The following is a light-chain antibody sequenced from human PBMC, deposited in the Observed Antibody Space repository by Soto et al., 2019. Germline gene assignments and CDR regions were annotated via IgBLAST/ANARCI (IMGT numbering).Light chain of an antibody. CDR3: QQRSNWPPGMT. Sequence: IVLTQSPAALSLSPGNRATLSCRAIQNISSYLIWYQQKPGQSPRVLIYDVSNRATGIPARFSGSASGTDFTLTISSLEPEDFAVYYCQQRSNWPPGMTFGQGTRLEIK. V-gene: IGKV3-11*01. CDR1: QNISSY. CDR2: DVS. J-gene: IGKJ5*01.